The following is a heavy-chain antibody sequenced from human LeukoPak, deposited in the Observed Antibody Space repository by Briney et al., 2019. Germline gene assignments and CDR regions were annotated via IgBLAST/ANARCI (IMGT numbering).Heavy chain of an antibody. V-gene: IGHV4-34*01. J-gene: IGHJ3*02. CDR3: AREEDCSGGICYLGNAFDI. D-gene: IGHD2-15*01. Sequence: PSETLSLTCAVYGGSFSGYYWSWIRQPPGKGLEWIGEINHSGSTNYNASLKSRVIISVDTSKNQFSLMLSSVTAADTAVYYCAREEDCSGGICYLGNAFDIWGQGTMVTVSS. CDR2: INHSGST. CDR1: GGSFSGYY.